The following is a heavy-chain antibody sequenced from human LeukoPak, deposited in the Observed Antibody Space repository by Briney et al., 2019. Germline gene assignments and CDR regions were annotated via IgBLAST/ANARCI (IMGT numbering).Heavy chain of an antibody. Sequence: ASVKLSCNASGYTFTGYYMHWVRQPPAQGLEWMGWINPNSGGTNYAQKFQGRVTMTRDTSISTAYMEMSRLRSDDTAVYYCARGMTTVTTDFDYWGQGTLVTVSS. CDR1: GYTFTGYY. CDR2: INPNSGGT. V-gene: IGHV1-2*02. D-gene: IGHD4-17*01. J-gene: IGHJ4*02. CDR3: ARGMTTVTTDFDY.